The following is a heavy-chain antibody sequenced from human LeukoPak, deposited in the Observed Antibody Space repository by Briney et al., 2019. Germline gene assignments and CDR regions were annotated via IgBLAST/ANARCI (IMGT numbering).Heavy chain of an antibody. CDR1: GGTFSSYA. V-gene: IGHV1-69*13. D-gene: IGHD6-6*01. Sequence: PSVKVSCKASGGTFSSYAISWVRQAPGQGLEWMGGIIPIFGTANYAQKFQGRVTITADESTSTAYMELSSLRSEDTAVYYCARAGVAARLTPFDYWGQGTLVPVSS. CDR2: IIPIFGTA. J-gene: IGHJ4*02. CDR3: ARAGVAARLTPFDY.